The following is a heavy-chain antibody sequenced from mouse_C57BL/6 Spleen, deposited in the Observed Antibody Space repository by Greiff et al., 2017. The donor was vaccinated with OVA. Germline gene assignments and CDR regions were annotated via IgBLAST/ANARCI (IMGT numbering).Heavy chain of an antibody. J-gene: IGHJ3*01. V-gene: IGHV1-85*01. CDR1: GYTFTSYD. Sequence: QVQLKQSGPELVKPGASVKLSCKASGYTFTSYDINWVKQRPGQGLEWIGWIYPRDGSTKYNEKFKGKATLTVDTSSSTAYMELHSLTSEDSAVYFCARSLTGTGFAYWGQGTLVTVSA. CDR3: ARSLTGTGFAY. CDR2: IYPRDGST. D-gene: IGHD4-1*01.